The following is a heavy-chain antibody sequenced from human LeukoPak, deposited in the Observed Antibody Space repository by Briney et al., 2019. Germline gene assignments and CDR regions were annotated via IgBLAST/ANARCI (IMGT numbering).Heavy chain of an antibody. CDR1: GGSISSRNW. Sequence: SETLSLTCAVSGGSISSRNWWSWVRQPPGKGLEWIGEIYHSGSTNYNPSLKSRVTISVDTSKNQFSLKLSSVTAADTAVYYCAMVTYGSGKPYYFDYWGQGTLVTVSS. V-gene: IGHV4-4*02. CDR2: IYHSGST. CDR3: AMVTYGSGKPYYFDY. J-gene: IGHJ4*02. D-gene: IGHD3-10*01.